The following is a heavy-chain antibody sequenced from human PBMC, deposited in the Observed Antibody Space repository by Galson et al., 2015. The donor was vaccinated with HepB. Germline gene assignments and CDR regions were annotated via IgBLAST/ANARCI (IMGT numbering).Heavy chain of an antibody. D-gene: IGHD3-22*01. CDR3: ARGDYDSSGCLPEGMDV. V-gene: IGHV1-46*01. CDR2: INPSGGST. Sequence: SVKVSCKASGYTFTSYYMHWVRQAPGQGLEWMGIINPSGGSTSYAQKFQGRVTMTRDTSTSTVYMELSSLRSEDTAVYYCARGDYDSSGCLPEGMDVWGQGTTVTVSS. J-gene: IGHJ6*02. CDR1: GYTFTSYY.